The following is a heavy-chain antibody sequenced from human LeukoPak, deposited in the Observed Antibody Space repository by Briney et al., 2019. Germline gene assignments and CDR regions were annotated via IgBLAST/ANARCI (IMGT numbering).Heavy chain of an antibody. CDR1: GYTFTGCY. CDR2: INPNSGGT. V-gene: IGHV1-2*04. Sequence: ASVKVSCKASGYTFTGCYIHWVRQAPGQGLEWMGWINPNSGGTNYAQKFQCWVTMTRDTSISTAYMELSRLRSDDTAVYYCARDSGGDQLPFFWFDPWGQGTLVTVSS. J-gene: IGHJ5*02. CDR3: ARDSGGDQLPFFWFDP. D-gene: IGHD2-2*01.